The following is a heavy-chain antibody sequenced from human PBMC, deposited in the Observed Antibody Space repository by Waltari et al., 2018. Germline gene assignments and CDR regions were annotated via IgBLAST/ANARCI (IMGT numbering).Heavy chain of an antibody. V-gene: IGHV1-8*03. D-gene: IGHD6-13*01. CDR1: GYTFTSYD. CDR3: ARGGERSSSWYGFDP. CDR2: WIPTRDNQ. J-gene: IGHJ5*02. Sequence: QVQLVQSGAEVKKPGASVKVSCKASGYTFTSYDINWVRQATGQGLEGVGWWIPTRDNQGNPKKFQCRVTITRNTSISTAYMELSSLRSEDTAVYYCARGGERSSSWYGFDPWGQGTLVTVSS.